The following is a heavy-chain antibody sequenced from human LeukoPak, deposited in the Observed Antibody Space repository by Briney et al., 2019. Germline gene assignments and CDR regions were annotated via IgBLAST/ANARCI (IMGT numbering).Heavy chain of an antibody. J-gene: IGHJ4*02. CDR2: IYSGGST. D-gene: IGHD5-12*01. Sequence: PGGSLRLSCAASGFTVSSNYMSWVRQAPGMGLEWVSVIYSGGSTYYADSVKGRFTISRDNSKNTLYLQMNSLRAEDTAVYYCARGYSGYGGYFDYWGQGTLVTVSS. CDR3: ARGYSGYGGYFDY. V-gene: IGHV3-66*01. CDR1: GFTVSSNY.